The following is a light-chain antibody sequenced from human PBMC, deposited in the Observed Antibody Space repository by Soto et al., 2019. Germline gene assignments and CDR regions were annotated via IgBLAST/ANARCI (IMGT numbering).Light chain of an antibody. CDR1: SSNIGAGYD. CDR3: QSCDSSLSGSGV. CDR2: XXX. J-gene: IGLJ1*01. Sequence: QSVLTQPPSVSGAPGQRVTISCTGTSSNIGAGYDVHWYQQFPGTAPKLXXXXXXXXXXGVPDRFSGSKSGTSASLAITGLQAEDEATYYCQSCDSSLSGSGVFGTGTKVTVL. V-gene: IGLV1-40*01.